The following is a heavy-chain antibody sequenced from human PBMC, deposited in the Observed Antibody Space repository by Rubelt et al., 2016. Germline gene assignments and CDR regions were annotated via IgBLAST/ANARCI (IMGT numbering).Heavy chain of an antibody. CDR3: ARDDRSGYSNWDAFDI. D-gene: IGHD3-22*01. CDR2: IWDDGSQK. Sequence: GKGLEWVAVIWDDGSQKFYGESGKGRFTISRDNSKDTLYLQMNSLRAEDTAVYYCARDDRSGYSNWDAFDIWGQGTMVTVSS. J-gene: IGHJ3*02. V-gene: IGHV3-33*01.